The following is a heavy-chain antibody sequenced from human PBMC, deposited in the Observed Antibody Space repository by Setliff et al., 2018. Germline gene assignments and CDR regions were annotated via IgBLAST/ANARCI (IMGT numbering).Heavy chain of an antibody. CDR1: NFSLTSGFF. CDR2: VYHRGST. Sequence: SETLSLTCTVSNFSLTSGFFWAWVRQPPGKGLEWIATVYHRGSTDYKPSLKSRATISVDTSKNQFSLKLTSMTAADTALYYCAIGGGYCDFFDCFPFDNWGQGFLVTVSS. CDR3: AIGGGYCDFFDCFPFDN. V-gene: IGHV4-38-2*02. D-gene: IGHD3-16*01. J-gene: IGHJ4*02.